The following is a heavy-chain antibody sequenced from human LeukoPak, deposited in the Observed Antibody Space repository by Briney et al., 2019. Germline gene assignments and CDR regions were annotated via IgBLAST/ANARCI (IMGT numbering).Heavy chain of an antibody. V-gene: IGHV1-69*01. J-gene: IGHJ6*02. CDR2: IIPIFGTA. Sequence: SVKVSCKASGGTFSSYAISWVRQAPGQGLAWMGGIIPIFGTANYAQKFQGRVTITADESTSTAYMELSSLRSEDTAVYYCARVGVVDYYYYGMDVWGQGTTVTVSS. D-gene: IGHD2-15*01. CDR1: GGTFSSYA. CDR3: ARVGVVDYYYYGMDV.